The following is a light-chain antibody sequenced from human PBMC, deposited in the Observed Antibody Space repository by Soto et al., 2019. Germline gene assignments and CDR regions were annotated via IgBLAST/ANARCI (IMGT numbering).Light chain of an antibody. V-gene: IGKV1-5*03. J-gene: IGKJ1*01. CDR3: QHYNSYSEA. CDR1: QTISSW. Sequence: DIQMTQTPSTLSGSVGDRLTITCRASQTISSWLAWYQQKPGKXPKXXIYKASTLKSGVPSRFSGSGSGTEGTITISSLQPDDFATYYCQHYNSYSEAFGQGTKVDIK. CDR2: KAS.